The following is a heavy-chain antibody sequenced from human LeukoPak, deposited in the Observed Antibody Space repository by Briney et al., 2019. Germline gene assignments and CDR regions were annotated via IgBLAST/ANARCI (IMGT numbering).Heavy chain of an antibody. CDR3: ARDWNTRGYSYAPSNWFDP. CDR1: GGTFSSYA. D-gene: IGHD5-18*01. Sequence: SVKVSCKASGGTFSSYATSWVRQAPGQGLEWMGGIIPIFGTANYAQKFQGRVTITADESTSTAYMELSSLRSEDTAVYYCARDWNTRGYSYAPSNWFDPWGQGTLVTVSS. J-gene: IGHJ5*02. CDR2: IIPIFGTA. V-gene: IGHV1-69*13.